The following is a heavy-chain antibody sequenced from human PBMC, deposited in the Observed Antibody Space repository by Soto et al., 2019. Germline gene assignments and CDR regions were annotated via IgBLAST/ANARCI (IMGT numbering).Heavy chain of an antibody. CDR2: IKSKTDGGTT. D-gene: IGHD6-13*01. J-gene: IGHJ6*02. V-gene: IGHV3-15*01. CDR3: TARDVEGIAAADAPPYYYYGMDV. CDR1: GFTFSNAW. Sequence: GGSLRLSCAASGFTFSNAWMSWVRQAPGKGLEWVGRIKSKTDGGTTDYAAPVKGRFTISRDDSKNTLYLQMNSLKTEDTAVYYCTARDVEGIAAADAPPYYYYGMDVWGQGTTVTVSS.